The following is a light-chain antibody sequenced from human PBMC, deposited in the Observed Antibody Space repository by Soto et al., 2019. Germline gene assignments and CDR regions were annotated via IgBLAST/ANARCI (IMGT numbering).Light chain of an antibody. CDR1: SSDVGGYNS. J-gene: IGLJ1*01. CDR3: CSYAGSFYV. CDR2: DVS. V-gene: IGLV2-11*01. Sequence: QSALTQPRSGSGSPGQSVTISCTGTSSDVGGYNSVSWYQQDPGKAPKVMIYDVSKRPSGVPDRFSGSKSGNTASLTISGLQAEDEADYYCCSYAGSFYVFGSGTKLTVL.